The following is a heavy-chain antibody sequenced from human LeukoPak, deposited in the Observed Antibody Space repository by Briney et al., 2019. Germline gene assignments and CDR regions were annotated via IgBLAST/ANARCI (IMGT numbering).Heavy chain of an antibody. CDR3: ARHRITMVRGVIIGASGWFDP. V-gene: IGHV4-34*01. CDR2: INHSGST. CDR1: GGSFSGYY. D-gene: IGHD3-10*01. J-gene: IGHJ5*02. Sequence: SETLSLTCAVYGGSFSGYYWSWIRQPPGKGLEWIGEINHSGSTNYNPSLKSRVTISVDTSKNQFSLKLSSVTAADTAVYYCARHRITMVRGVIIGASGWFDPWGQGTLVTVSS.